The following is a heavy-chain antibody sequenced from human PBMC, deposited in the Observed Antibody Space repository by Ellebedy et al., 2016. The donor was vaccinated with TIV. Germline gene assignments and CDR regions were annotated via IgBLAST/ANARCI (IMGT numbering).Heavy chain of an antibody. CDR1: GFTFSRYN. V-gene: IGHV3-48*02. J-gene: IGHJ5*02. Sequence: GESLKISCAASGFTFSRYNMNWVRQAPGKGLDWVSYVSSSGDTIFYADSVKGRISTSRDNAKSSLYLHMSSLRDADTAVYYCSREGSGFDPWGQGTLVTVSS. CDR2: VSSSGDTI. CDR3: SREGSGFDP.